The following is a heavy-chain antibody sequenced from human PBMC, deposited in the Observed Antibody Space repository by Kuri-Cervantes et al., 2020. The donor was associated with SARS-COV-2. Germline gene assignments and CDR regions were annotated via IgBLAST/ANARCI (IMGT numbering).Heavy chain of an antibody. J-gene: IGHJ5*02. CDR3: AIGGNYWHA. Sequence: GESLKISCAASGFTFSSYEMSWVRQAPGKGLEWVANIGQDGSVKYYVDSARGRFTISRDNAKNSLYLQMNSLRTDDMAVYYCAIGGNYWHAWGQGTLVTVSS. CDR2: IGQDGSVK. D-gene: IGHD1-1*01. V-gene: IGHV3-7*01. CDR1: GFTFSSYE.